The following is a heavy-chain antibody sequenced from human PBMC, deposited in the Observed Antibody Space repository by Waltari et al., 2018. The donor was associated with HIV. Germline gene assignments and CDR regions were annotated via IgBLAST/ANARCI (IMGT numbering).Heavy chain of an antibody. J-gene: IGHJ6*02. D-gene: IGHD3-3*01. V-gene: IGHV4-4*07. CDR2: LYRSGTS. CDR3: ARQRWTSDFWGASPDHPFYKYYALDV. Sequence: QIQLQKSGPRLVKPSETLSTTCAAPGDYIKNHYWHWMPQTAGEGTEGIGGLYRSGTSDLSPSLKNRVTLSVDTSNNQVSLNLTSVTAEDAAVYYCARQRWTSDFWGASPDHPFYKYYALDVWGQGTSVTVSS. CDR1: GDYIKNHY.